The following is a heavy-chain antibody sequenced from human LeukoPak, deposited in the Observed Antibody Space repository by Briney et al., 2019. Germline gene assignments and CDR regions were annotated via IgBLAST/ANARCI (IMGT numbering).Heavy chain of an antibody. J-gene: IGHJ4*02. CDR3: AKGGPSGSCVEHYFDY. Sequence: GGSLRLSCSASGFTFSSYGMHWVRQAPGKGLEWVAVISYDGSNKYYADSVKGRFTISRDNSKNTLYLQMNSLRAEDTAVYYCAKGGPSGSCVEHYFDYWGQGTLVTVSS. CDR1: GFTFSSYG. D-gene: IGHD1-26*01. CDR2: ISYDGSNK. V-gene: IGHV3-30*18.